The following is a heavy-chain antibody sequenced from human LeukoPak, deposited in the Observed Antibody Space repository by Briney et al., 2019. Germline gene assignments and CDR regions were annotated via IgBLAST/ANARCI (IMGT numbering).Heavy chain of an antibody. Sequence: GRSLRLSCAASGFTFSSYGMHWVRQAPGKGLEWVAVISYDGSNKYYADSVKGRFTISRDNSKNTLYLQMNSLRAEDTAVYYCAKDLPGGSYGLDYWGQGTLVTVSS. J-gene: IGHJ4*02. V-gene: IGHV3-30*18. CDR1: GFTFSSYG. CDR2: ISYDGSNK. D-gene: IGHD1-26*01. CDR3: AKDLPGGSYGLDY.